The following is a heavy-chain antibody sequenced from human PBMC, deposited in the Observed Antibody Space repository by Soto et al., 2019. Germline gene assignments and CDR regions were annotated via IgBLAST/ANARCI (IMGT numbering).Heavy chain of an antibody. CDR2: IVPIFGTT. D-gene: IGHD3-10*01. Sequence: QVQLLQSGAEVKKSGSSVKVSCKVSGGIFSRYAISWVRQAPGQGLEWLGGIVPIFGTTNYAQKFQGRVTITADESTSTASMDLTSLGSEDTAVYYCARPDEGSYYSNHHYYYALDVWGQGTTVTVSS. CDR3: ARPDEGSYYSNHHYYYALDV. J-gene: IGHJ6*02. V-gene: IGHV1-69*01. CDR1: GGIFSRYA.